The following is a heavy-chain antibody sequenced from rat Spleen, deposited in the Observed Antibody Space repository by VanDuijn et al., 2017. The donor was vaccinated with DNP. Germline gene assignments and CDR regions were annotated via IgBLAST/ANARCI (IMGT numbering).Heavy chain of an antibody. D-gene: IGHD1-1*01. CDR1: GFIFSDYY. CDR2: ISYDGGST. V-gene: IGHV5-22*01. Sequence: EVQLVESGGGFVQPGRSLKLSCAASGFIFSDYYMAWVRQAPTKGLEVVAYISYDGGSTYYGDSVKGRFTISRNVAKSTLYLQMNSLRSEDMATYYCARHHYSGFDYWGQGVMVTVSS. J-gene: IGHJ2*01. CDR3: ARHHYSGFDY.